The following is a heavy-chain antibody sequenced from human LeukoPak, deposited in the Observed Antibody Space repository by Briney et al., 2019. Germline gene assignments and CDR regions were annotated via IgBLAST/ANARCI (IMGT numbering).Heavy chain of an antibody. V-gene: IGHV3-48*03. CDR1: GFTFSSYE. Sequence: QTGGSLRLSCAASGFTFSSYEMNWVRQAPGKGLEWVSYISSSGSTIYYADSVKGRFTISRDNAKNSLYLQMNSLRAEDTALYYCARDRRIATMVREASDIWGQGTMVTVSS. CDR3: ARDRRIATMVREASDI. D-gene: IGHD3-10*01. J-gene: IGHJ3*02. CDR2: ISSSGSTI.